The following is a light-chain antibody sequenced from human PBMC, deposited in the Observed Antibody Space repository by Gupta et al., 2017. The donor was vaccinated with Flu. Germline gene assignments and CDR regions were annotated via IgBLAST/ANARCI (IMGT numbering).Light chain of an antibody. V-gene: IGLV2-14*03. CDR2: DVS. CDR1: SSDVGGYNY. CDR3: ISYTASGTPYV. Sequence: QSALTQPASVSGSPGQTITVSCSGTSSDVGGYNYVSWYQQHPGKGPKLLISDVSSRASGVSNRFSGSKSGNTASLIISGLQVEDEADYYCISYTASGTPYVFGTGTKVTVL. J-gene: IGLJ1*01.